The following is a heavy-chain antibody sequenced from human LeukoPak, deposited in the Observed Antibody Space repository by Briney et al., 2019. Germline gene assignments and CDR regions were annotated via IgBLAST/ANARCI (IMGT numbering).Heavy chain of an antibody. V-gene: IGHV4-59*08. J-gene: IGHJ3*02. CDR2: FYDSGDF. D-gene: IGHD1-26*01. CDR3: ARLLRPGGRKGDAFDI. Sequence: SQTLSLTCTVSGGSISGHHWTWIRQPPGTGLEWIGYFYDSGDFNYNPSLRSRVTIWMDMSNNQFSLTMSSVTAADTAMYYCARLLRPGGRKGDAFDIWGQGTMVTVSS. CDR1: GGSISGHH.